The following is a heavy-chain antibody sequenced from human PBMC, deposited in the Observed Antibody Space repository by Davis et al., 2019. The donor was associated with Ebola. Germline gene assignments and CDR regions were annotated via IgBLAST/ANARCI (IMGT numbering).Heavy chain of an antibody. CDR3: ARHRTIFGVVISYWYFDL. J-gene: IGHJ2*01. V-gene: IGHV4-59*08. CDR2: IYYSGST. Sequence: SETLSLTCTVSGSISSYYWSWIRQPPGKGLEWIGYIYYSGSTNYNPSLKSRVTISVDTSKNQFSLKLSSVTAADTAVYYCARHRTIFGVVISYWYFDLWGRGTLVTVSS. D-gene: IGHD3-3*01. CDR1: GSISSYY.